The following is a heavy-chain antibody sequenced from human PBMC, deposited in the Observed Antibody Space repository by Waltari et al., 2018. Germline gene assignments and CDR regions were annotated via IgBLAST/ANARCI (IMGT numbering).Heavy chain of an antibody. CDR2: ISSSSSYI. D-gene: IGHD6-6*01. CDR3: ARDGVAAQPV. J-gene: IGHJ4*02. CDR1: GFTSSSYT. Sequence: EVQLVESGGGLVKPGGSLRLRWSAAGFTSSSYTMNWGRQAPGKGLAWVSSISSSSSYIYYADSVKGRFTISRDNAKNSLYLQMNSLRAEDTAVYYCARDGVAAQPVWGQGTLVTVSS. V-gene: IGHV3-21*01.